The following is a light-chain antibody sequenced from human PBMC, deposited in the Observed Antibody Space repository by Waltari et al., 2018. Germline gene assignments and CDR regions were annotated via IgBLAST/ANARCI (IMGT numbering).Light chain of an antibody. CDR3: QQYNIWPWT. V-gene: IGKV3-15*01. Sequence: ELVMTQSPATLSVSPGARASLSCRASQSASTSLAWYQQTPGQAPRLLIYRASTRAAGIPDRFSGSGSGTEFTLTISSLQSEDSAIYYCQQYNIWPWTFGQGTKVEIK. J-gene: IGKJ1*01. CDR1: QSASTS. CDR2: RAS.